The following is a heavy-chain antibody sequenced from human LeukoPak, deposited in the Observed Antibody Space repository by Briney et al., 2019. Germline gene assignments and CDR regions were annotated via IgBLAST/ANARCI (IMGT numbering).Heavy chain of an antibody. V-gene: IGHV4-34*01. Sequence: SETLSLTCAVYGGSFSPYYWSWIRQPPGKGLEWIGEINHSGTTNYNPSLKSRVTMSLDTSKNHFSLKVNSVTAADTAVYYCARVPLRFLVPFDQWGQGTLVTVSS. CDR1: GGSFSPYY. CDR2: INHSGTT. CDR3: ARVPLRFLVPFDQ. D-gene: IGHD3-3*01. J-gene: IGHJ4*02.